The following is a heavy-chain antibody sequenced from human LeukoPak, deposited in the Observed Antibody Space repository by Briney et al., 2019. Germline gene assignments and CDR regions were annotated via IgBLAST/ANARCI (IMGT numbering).Heavy chain of an antibody. Sequence: GGSLRLSCAASGFTFSSYAMHWVRQAPGEELEWVAVISDDGNNKYYADSVMGRFTISRDNSKNTLYLQMNSLRGEDTAVYYCASVDDLDAFAMWGQGTMVTVSS. D-gene: IGHD5-12*01. CDR1: GFTFSSYA. J-gene: IGHJ3*02. CDR3: ASVDDLDAFAM. V-gene: IGHV3-30*04. CDR2: ISDDGNNK.